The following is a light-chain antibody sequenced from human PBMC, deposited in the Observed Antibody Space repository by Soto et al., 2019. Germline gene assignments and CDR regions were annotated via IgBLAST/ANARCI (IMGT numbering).Light chain of an antibody. CDR3: QQYGSWT. CDR1: QSVSSY. V-gene: IGKV3-20*01. CDR2: GAS. J-gene: IGKJ1*01. Sequence: VLTQAPDTLSVSPGERATLSCRASQSVSSYLAWYQQKPGQAPRLLIYGASSRATGIPDRFSGSGSGTDFTLTISRLEPEDFAVYYCQQYGSWTFGQGTKVDIK.